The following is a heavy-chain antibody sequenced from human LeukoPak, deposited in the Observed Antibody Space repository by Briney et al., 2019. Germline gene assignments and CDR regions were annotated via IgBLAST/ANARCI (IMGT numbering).Heavy chain of an antibody. D-gene: IGHD3-10*01. J-gene: IGHJ5*02. V-gene: IGHV1-2*02. CDR3: ATSDLRFGFGDWFDP. Sequence: ASVKVSCKASGYTFTGFYIHWVRQAPGEGPQWMGWVNPNSGGTNYAKKFKGRVTLTRDTSITTAYMELSSLRSDDTAVYYCATSDLRFGFGDWFDPWGQGTLVTVSS. CDR1: GYTFTGFY. CDR2: VNPNSGGT.